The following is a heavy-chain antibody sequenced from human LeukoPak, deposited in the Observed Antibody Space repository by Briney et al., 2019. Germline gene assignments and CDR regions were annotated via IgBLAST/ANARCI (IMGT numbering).Heavy chain of an antibody. J-gene: IGHJ4*02. CDR2: IKQDGSEK. CDR1: GFIFSSYW. Sequence: GGSLRLSCAASGFIFSSYWMSWVRQAPGKGLEWVANIKQDGSEKYYVDSVKGRFTISRDNAKNSLYLQMNSLRAEDTAVYYCARQYYDFWSGYVHWGQGTLVTVSS. CDR3: ARQYYDFWSGYVH. V-gene: IGHV3-7*03. D-gene: IGHD3-3*01.